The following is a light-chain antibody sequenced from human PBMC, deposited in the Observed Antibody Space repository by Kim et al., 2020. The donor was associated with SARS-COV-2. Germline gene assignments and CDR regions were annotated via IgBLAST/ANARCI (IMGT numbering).Light chain of an antibody. CDR3: AAWDDSLNGWV. J-gene: IGLJ3*02. V-gene: IGLV1-44*01. CDR1: STNIGSNT. Sequence: GQRVTISCSGSSTNIGSNTVNWYQQLPGTAPHLLIYSNNQRPSGVPDRFSAAKSGTSASLAISGLQSEDEADYYCAAWDDSLNGWVFGGGTQLTVL. CDR2: SNN.